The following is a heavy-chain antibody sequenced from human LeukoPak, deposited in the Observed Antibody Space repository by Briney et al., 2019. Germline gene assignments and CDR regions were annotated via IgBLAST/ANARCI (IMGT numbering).Heavy chain of an antibody. CDR2: IYTSGST. D-gene: IGHD3-22*01. J-gene: IGHJ4*02. Sequence: KPSETLSLTCTVSGGSISSGSYYWSWIRQPAGKGLEWIGRIYTSGSTNYNPSLKSRVTISVDTSKNQSSLKLSSVTAADTAVYYCARAGAYYYDSSGLACWGQGTLVTVSS. CDR3: ARAGAYYYDSSGLAC. CDR1: GGSISSGSYY. V-gene: IGHV4-61*02.